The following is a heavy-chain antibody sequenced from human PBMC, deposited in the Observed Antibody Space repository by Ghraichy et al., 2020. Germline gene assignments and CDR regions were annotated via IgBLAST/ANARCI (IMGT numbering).Heavy chain of an antibody. V-gene: IGHV5-51*01. J-gene: IGHJ4*02. CDR3: ARQVYCSGGSCSGIDY. D-gene: IGHD2-15*01. CDR1: GYSFTSYW. Sequence: GESLNISCKGSGYSFTSYWIGWVRQMPGKGLEWMGIIYPGDSDTRYSPSFQGQVTISADKSISTAYLQWSSLKASDTAMYYCARQVYCSGGSCSGIDYWGQGTLVTVSS. CDR2: IYPGDSDT.